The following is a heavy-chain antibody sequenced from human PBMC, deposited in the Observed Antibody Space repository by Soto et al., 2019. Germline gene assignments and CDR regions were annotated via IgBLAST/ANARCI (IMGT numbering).Heavy chain of an antibody. CDR2: ISPYSGNT. V-gene: IGHV1-18*04. D-gene: IGHD4-17*01. Sequence: QVQLVQSGAEVKKPGASVKVSCKASGYTFNTFGISWVRQAPGQGLEWMGWISPYSGNTNYAQRLQGRISMTTDTSTTTADMELRGLTSDDTALYFCAIDRPTTVTKIYPDYWGQGTLVTVSS. CDR1: GYTFNTFG. J-gene: IGHJ4*02. CDR3: AIDRPTTVTKIYPDY.